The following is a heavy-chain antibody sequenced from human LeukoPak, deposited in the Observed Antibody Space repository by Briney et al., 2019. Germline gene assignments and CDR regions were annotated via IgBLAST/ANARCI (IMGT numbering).Heavy chain of an antibody. J-gene: IGHJ5*02. V-gene: IGHV1-18*01. CDR1: GYTFTSYG. CDR3: ARAETLYCSSTSCYLGWFDP. D-gene: IGHD2-2*01. Sequence: ASVKVSCKASGYTFTSYGISWVRQAPGQGLEWMGWISAYNGNTNYAQKLQGRVTMTTDTSTSTAYTELRSLRSDDTAVYYCARAETLYCSSTSCYLGWFDPWGQGTLVTVSS. CDR2: ISAYNGNT.